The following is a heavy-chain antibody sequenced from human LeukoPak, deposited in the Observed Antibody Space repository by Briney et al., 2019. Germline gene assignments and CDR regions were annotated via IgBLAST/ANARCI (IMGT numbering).Heavy chain of an antibody. J-gene: IGHJ6*03. CDR1: GYTFTGYY. D-gene: IGHD6-13*01. Sequence: ASVKVSCKASGYTFTGYYMHWVRQAPGQGLEWMGWINPNSGGTNYAQKFQGRVTMTRDTSISTAYMELSGLRSDDTAVYYCAREGQLDYYYMDVWGKGTTVTVSS. V-gene: IGHV1-2*02. CDR2: INPNSGGT. CDR3: AREGQLDYYYMDV.